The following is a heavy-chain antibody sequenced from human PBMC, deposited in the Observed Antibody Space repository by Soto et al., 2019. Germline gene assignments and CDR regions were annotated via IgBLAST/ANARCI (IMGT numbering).Heavy chain of an antibody. D-gene: IGHD3-10*01. J-gene: IGHJ4*02. CDR1: GDSISSNNYH. Sequence: QLQLQESGPGLVKPSETLSLTCTVSGDSISSNNYHWGWIRQPPGKGLEWIGSMYNSGNTYHNPSLKSRVTISVDTSQNQFSLNLRSVTAADTAVYYCARHRGPTGPNYWGQGTLVTVSS. V-gene: IGHV4-39*01. CDR3: ARHRGPTGPNY. CDR2: MYNSGNT.